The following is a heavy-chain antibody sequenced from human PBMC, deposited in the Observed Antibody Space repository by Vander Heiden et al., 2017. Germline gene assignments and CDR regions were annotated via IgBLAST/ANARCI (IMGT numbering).Heavy chain of an antibody. CDR3: ASPTGATTRYYYYGMDV. Sequence: QVQLVQSGAGVKKPGSSVKVSCKSSGGTFSSNAISGVRQAPGQGLEWMGGIIPIYGTANDAQKFQGRVTITADESTSTAYRELSSLRSEDTAVYYCASPTGATTRYYYYGMDVWGQGTTVTVAS. CDR1: GGTFSSNA. J-gene: IGHJ6*02. V-gene: IGHV1-69*12. CDR2: IIPIYGTA. D-gene: IGHD1-26*01.